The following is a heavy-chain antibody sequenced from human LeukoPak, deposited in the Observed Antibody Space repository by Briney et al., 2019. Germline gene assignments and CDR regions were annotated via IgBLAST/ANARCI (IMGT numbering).Heavy chain of an antibody. J-gene: IGHJ6*02. V-gene: IGHV1-46*01. CDR2: INPSGGST. CDR3: ARVPYDSSGYYYYYYGMDV. Sequence: QAPGQGLEWMGIINPSGGSTSYAQKFQGRVTMTRDTSTSTVYMELSSLRSEDTAVYYCARVPYDSSGYYYYYYGMDVWGQGTTVTVSS. D-gene: IGHD3-22*01.